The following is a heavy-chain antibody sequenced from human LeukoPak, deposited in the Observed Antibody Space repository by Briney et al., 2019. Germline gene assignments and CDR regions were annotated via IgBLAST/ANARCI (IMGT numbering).Heavy chain of an antibody. V-gene: IGHV3-7*01. CDR2: IKQDGSEK. CDR1: GFTFSSYW. J-gene: IGHJ4*02. D-gene: IGHD3-10*01. CDR3: ARKVPGAGSYIFDY. Sequence: GGSLRLSCAASGFTFSSYWMSWVRQAPGKGLEWVANIKQDGSEKYYVDSVKGRFTISRDNAKNSLYLQMNRLRAEDTAVYYCARKVPGAGSYIFDYWGQGTLVTVSS.